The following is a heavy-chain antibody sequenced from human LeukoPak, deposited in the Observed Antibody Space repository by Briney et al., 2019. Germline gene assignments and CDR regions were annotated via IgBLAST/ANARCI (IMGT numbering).Heavy chain of an antibody. V-gene: IGHV3-74*01. D-gene: IGHD6-19*01. CDR3: ARALSSAWGLVDC. CDR1: GLTFTTYS. Sequence: PGGSLRLSCAASGLTFTTYSMPWVRQVPGKGLVWVSRIKSDGSRTYYADSVKGRFTISRDNAKSTLYLQMDSLRAEDTAVYYCARALSSAWGLVDCWGQGTLVTVSS. J-gene: IGHJ4*02. CDR2: IKSDGSRT.